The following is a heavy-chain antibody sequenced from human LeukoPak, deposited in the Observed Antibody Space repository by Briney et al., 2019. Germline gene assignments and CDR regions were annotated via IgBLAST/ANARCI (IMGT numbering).Heavy chain of an antibody. Sequence: GGSLRLSCAASGFTFSSYEMNWVRQAPGKGLEWVSVIYSGGSTYYADSVKGRFTISRDNSKNTLYLQMNSLRAEDTAVYYCARARGSGSYLTPPRYWGQGTLVTVSS. CDR2: IYSGGST. CDR3: ARARGSGSYLTPPRY. D-gene: IGHD1-26*01. J-gene: IGHJ4*02. V-gene: IGHV3-66*01. CDR1: GFTFSSYE.